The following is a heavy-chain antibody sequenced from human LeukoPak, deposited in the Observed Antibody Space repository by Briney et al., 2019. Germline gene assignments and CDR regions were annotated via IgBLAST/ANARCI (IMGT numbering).Heavy chain of an antibody. Sequence: SETLSLTCTVSGGSISSSSYYWGWIRQPPGKGLEWIGSIYYSGSTYYNPSLKSRVTISVDTSKNQFSLKLSSVTAADTAVYYCASLFSPWGHFDYWGQGTLVTASS. V-gene: IGHV4-39*01. CDR3: ASLFSPWGHFDY. D-gene: IGHD7-27*01. J-gene: IGHJ4*02. CDR1: GGSISSSSYY. CDR2: IYYSGST.